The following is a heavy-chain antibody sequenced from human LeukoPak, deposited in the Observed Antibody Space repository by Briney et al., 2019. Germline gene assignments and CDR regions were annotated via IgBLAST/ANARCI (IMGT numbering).Heavy chain of an antibody. D-gene: IGHD6-13*01. CDR1: GFTFSSYA. V-gene: IGHV3-23*01. CDR3: ASLGEQQLVRRGYFDY. CDR2: ISGSGGST. J-gene: IGHJ4*02. Sequence: PGGSLRLSCAASGFTFSSYAMSWVRQAPGKGLEWVSAISGSGGSTYYADSVKGRFTISRDNSKNTLYLQMNSLRAEDTAVYYCASLGEQQLVRRGYFDYWGQGTLVTVSS.